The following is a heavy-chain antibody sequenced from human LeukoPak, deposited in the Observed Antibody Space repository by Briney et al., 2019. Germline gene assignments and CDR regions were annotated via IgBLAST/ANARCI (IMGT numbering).Heavy chain of an antibody. CDR3: ARDRGGYDSDNWFDP. Sequence: EASVKVSCKASGGTFSSYTISWVRQAPGQGLEWMGRIIPILGIANYAQKFQGKVTITADESTSTAYMELSSLRSEDTAVYYCARDRGGYDSDNWFDPWGQGTLVTVSS. CDR1: GGTFSSYT. CDR2: IIPILGIA. D-gene: IGHD5-12*01. J-gene: IGHJ5*02. V-gene: IGHV1-69*04.